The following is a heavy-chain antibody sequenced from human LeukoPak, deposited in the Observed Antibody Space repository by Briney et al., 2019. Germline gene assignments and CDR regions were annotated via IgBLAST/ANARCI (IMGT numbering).Heavy chain of an antibody. CDR2: ISDTGATT. Sequence: GGSLRLSCAGSGFTLSSYAMSWVRQAPGKGLEWVSAISDTGATTYDADSVKGRFTISRDNSRSTLYLQMNSLRAEDTALYYCAKDASIGRYCTNGVCSPFDYWGQGTLVTVSS. V-gene: IGHV3-23*01. CDR3: AKDASIGRYCTNGVCSPFDY. D-gene: IGHD2-8*01. CDR1: GFTLSSYA. J-gene: IGHJ4*02.